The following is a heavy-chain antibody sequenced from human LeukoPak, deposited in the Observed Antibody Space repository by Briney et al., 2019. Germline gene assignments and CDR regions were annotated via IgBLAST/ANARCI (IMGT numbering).Heavy chain of an antibody. J-gene: IGHJ2*01. D-gene: IGHD3-22*01. CDR1: GFTVSTNY. CDR3: ARSPRIYDNSGYYLVEYFDL. CDR2: IHSGGST. Sequence: PGGSLRLSCAASGFTVSTNYMSWVRQAPGKGPEWVSIIHSGGSTSYADSVKGRFTISRDISKNTLFLQMSSLRAEDTAVYYCARSPRIYDNSGYYLVEYFDLWGRGTLVTVSS. V-gene: IGHV3-53*01.